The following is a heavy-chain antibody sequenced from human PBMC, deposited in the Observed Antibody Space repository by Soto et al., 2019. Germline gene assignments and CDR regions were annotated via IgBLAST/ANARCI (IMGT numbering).Heavy chain of an antibody. J-gene: IGHJ4*02. V-gene: IGHV3-23*01. CDR3: AKDAAAGTCHDY. CDR1: GFTFTSYA. D-gene: IGHD6-13*01. Sequence: GSXRLSCAAAGFTFTSYAMSWVRQAPGKWLEWVSAISGSGGSTYYADSVKGRFTISRDNSKNTLYLQMNSLRAEDTAVYYCAKDAAAGTCHDYWGQGNLVTASS. CDR2: ISGSGGST.